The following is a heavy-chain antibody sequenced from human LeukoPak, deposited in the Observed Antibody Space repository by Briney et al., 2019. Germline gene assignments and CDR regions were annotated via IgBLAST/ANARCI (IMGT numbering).Heavy chain of an antibody. D-gene: IGHD6-13*01. CDR3: TRGVRIVALGTIDY. CDR1: GYTFTDYY. V-gene: IGHV1-2*02. Sequence: ASVKVSCKASGYTFTDYYMHWVRQAPGQGLEWMGWINPNSGGTDYAQKFQGRVTLTRDTSISTAYMELSTLRSDDTAAYYCTRGVRIVALGTIDYWGQGTLVTVSS. CDR2: INPNSGGT. J-gene: IGHJ4*02.